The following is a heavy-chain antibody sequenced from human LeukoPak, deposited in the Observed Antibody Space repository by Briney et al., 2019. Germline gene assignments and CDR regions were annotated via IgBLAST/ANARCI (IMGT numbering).Heavy chain of an antibody. D-gene: IGHD5-18*01. CDR2: IRYDGSNK. CDR3: AKDTQLWLGTGPRSVSDYFDY. J-gene: IGHJ4*02. Sequence: TGGSLRLSCAASGFTFSSYGMHWVRQAPGKGLEWVAFIRYDGSNKYYADSVKGRFTISRDNSKNTLYLQMNSLRAEDTAVYYCAKDTQLWLGTGPRSVSDYFDYWGQGTLVTVSS. V-gene: IGHV3-30*02. CDR1: GFTFSSYG.